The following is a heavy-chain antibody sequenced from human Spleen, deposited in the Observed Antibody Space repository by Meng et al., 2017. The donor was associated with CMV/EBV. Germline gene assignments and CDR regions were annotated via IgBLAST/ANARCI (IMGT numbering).Heavy chain of an antibody. J-gene: IGHJ4*02. CDR1: GYTFMNYY. CDR2: ISPSGGRT. CDR3: ARRDEERYSFDY. V-gene: IGHV1-46*01. Sequence: ASVKVSCKASGYTFMNYYMHWVRQAPGQGLEWMGIISPSGGRTSYAQKFQDRVTMTRDTSTSTVYMVLSSLRSEDTAMYYCARRDEERYSFDYWGQGTLVTVSS.